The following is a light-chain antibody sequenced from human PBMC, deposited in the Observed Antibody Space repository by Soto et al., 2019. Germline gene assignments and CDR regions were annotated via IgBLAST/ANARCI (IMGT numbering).Light chain of an antibody. Sequence: DIQLTQSPSFLSASEGDRVTIACRASQAISSLLAWYQQRPGKAPKLLISHASALQSGVPSRFSGSGSGTQYTLTISSLQPEDFATYYCQQFQSYPRTFGQGTNVEIK. CDR2: HAS. CDR1: QAISSL. V-gene: IGKV1-9*01. CDR3: QQFQSYPRT. J-gene: IGKJ1*01.